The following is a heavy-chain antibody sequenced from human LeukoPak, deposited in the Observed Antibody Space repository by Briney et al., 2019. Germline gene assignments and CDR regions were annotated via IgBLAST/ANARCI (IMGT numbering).Heavy chain of an antibody. D-gene: IGHD6-13*01. J-gene: IGHJ4*02. CDR3: ARGRPTGPSRVFVVQ. CDR2: MSSGGSYI. Sequence: PGGSLRLSCAASGFTFGSYAMTWVRQAPGKGLEWVSSMSSGGSYIYYADSVRGRFTISRDNAKSSLYLLMNSLRVDDTAVYYCARGRPTGPSRVFVVQWGQGTLVTVSS. V-gene: IGHV3-21*06. CDR1: GFTFGSYA.